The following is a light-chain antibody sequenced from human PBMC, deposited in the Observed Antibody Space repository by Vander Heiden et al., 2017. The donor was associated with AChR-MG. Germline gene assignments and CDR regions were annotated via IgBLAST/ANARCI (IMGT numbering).Light chain of an antibody. J-gene: IGLJ3*02. V-gene: IGLV3-21*04. Sequence: SYVLTPPPSVSVAAGMTARITCGGNNIGTHSGHWYSQKPGQAPGRVMYSDTDRPSGIPERVSGSNSGNNATPTIGRVEAGDEADDYCQVWDYSGERVFGGGTKLTVL. CDR3: QVWDYSGERV. CDR1: NIGTHS. CDR2: SDT.